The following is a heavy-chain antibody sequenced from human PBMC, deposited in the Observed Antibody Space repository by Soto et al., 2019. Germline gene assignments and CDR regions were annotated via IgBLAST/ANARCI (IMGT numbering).Heavy chain of an antibody. CDR2: IWDDGSNK. CDR1: GFTFSSYG. Sequence: QVQLVESGGGVVQPGRSLRLSCAASGFTFSSYGMHWVRQAPGKGLEWVAVIWDDGSNKYYADSVKGRFTSSRDNSKNTLYLQMNSLRAEDTAVYYCARDFYYDSSGSFDYWGQGPLVTVSS. J-gene: IGHJ4*02. V-gene: IGHV3-33*01. D-gene: IGHD3-22*01. CDR3: ARDFYYDSSGSFDY.